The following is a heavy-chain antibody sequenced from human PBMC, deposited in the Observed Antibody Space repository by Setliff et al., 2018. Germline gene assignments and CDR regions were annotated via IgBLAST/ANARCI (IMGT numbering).Heavy chain of an antibody. CDR1: GFTFSSSA. CDR3: ARPLGASYYFDY. V-gene: IGHV4-4*08. Sequence: PGGSLRLSCAASGFTFSSSAMSWIRQPPGKGLEWIGYIYSSGSTYYNPSLKSRVTISVDTSKNQFSLKLSSVTAADTAVYYCARPLGASYYFDYWGQGTLVTVSS. CDR2: IYSSGST. D-gene: IGHD3-16*01. J-gene: IGHJ4*02.